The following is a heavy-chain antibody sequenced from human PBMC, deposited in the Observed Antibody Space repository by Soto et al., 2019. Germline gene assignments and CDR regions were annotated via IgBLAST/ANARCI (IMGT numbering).Heavy chain of an antibody. CDR3: ARGNGSGYDRPHYYYYGMDV. V-gene: IGHV1-46*01. J-gene: IGHJ6*02. D-gene: IGHD5-12*01. CDR1: GYTFTSYY. CDR2: INPSGGST. Sequence: ASVKVSCKASGYTFTSYYMHWVRQAPGQGLEWMGIINPSGGSTSYAQKFQGRVTMTRDTSTSTVYMELSSLRSEDTAVYCCARGNGSGYDRPHYYYYGMDVWGQGTTVTVSS.